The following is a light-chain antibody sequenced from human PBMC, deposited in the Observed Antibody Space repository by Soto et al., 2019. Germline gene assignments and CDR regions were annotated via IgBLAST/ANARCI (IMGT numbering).Light chain of an antibody. Sequence: QSALTQPASVSGSPGQSITISCTGTSSDVGSYNLVSWYQQHPGKAPKLMIYESSKRPSGVSNRFSGSKSGNTASLTISGLQAEEEADYYCCSYARMLYVFGTGTKVTVL. J-gene: IGLJ1*01. V-gene: IGLV2-23*01. CDR2: ESS. CDR3: CSYARMLYV. CDR1: SSDVGSYNL.